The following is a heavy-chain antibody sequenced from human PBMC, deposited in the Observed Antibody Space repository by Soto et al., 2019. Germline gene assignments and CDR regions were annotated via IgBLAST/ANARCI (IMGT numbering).Heavy chain of an antibody. CDR3: ARANCISTSCYIFGMDV. Sequence: ASVKVSCKASGGTFSSYAISWVRQAPGQGLEWMGGIIPIFGTANYAQKFQGRVTITADESTSTAYMELSSLRSEDTAVYYCARANCISTSCYIFGMDVWGQGSTVTVSS. CDR2: IIPIFGTA. V-gene: IGHV1-69*13. D-gene: IGHD2-2*02. J-gene: IGHJ6*02. CDR1: GGTFSSYA.